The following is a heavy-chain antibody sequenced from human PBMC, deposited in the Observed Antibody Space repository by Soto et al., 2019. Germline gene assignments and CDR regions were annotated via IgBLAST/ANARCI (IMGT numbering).Heavy chain of an antibody. V-gene: IGHV1-18*01. J-gene: IGHJ4*02. Sequence: ASVKVSCKASGYTFTSYGTSWVRQAPGQGLEWMGWISPYNGDTNYAQKLQGRVTMTTDTSTSTAYMELRSLRSDDTAVYYCAGDSGGYSYGSRVGYWGQGTLVTVSS. CDR3: AGDSGGYSYGSRVGY. CDR1: GYTFTSYG. CDR2: ISPYNGDT. D-gene: IGHD5-18*01.